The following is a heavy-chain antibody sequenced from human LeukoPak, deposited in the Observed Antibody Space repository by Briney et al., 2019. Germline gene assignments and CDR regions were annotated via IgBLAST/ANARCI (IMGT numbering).Heavy chain of an antibody. Sequence: SVKVSCKASGYTFTSYAISWVRQAPGQGLEWMGRIIPILGIANYAQKFQGRVTITADKSTSTAYMELSSLRSEDTAVYYCALRASDTSFWPFDYWGQGTLVTVSS. D-gene: IGHD3-3*01. CDR1: GYTFTSYA. CDR3: ALRASDTSFWPFDY. CDR2: IIPILGIA. V-gene: IGHV1-69*04. J-gene: IGHJ4*02.